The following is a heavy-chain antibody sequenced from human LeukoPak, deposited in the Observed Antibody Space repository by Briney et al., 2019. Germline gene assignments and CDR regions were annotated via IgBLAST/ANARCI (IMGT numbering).Heavy chain of an antibody. D-gene: IGHD5-24*01. CDR3: ARGRDGYSADY. J-gene: IGHJ4*02. V-gene: IGHV3-21*01. CDR1: GFTFSSYS. CDR2: ISSSSSYI. Sequence: GGSLRLSCAASGFTFSSYSMNWVRQAPGKGLEWVSSISSSSSYIYYADSVKGRFTISRDNDKNSLYLQMSSLRAEDTAVYYCARGRDGYSADYWGQGTLVTVS.